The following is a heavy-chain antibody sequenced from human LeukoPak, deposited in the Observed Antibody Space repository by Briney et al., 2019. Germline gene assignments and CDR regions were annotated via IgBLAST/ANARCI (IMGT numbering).Heavy chain of an antibody. J-gene: IGHJ3*02. CDR2: IYYSGST. CDR3: AREGEAGAFDI. V-gene: IGHV4-59*01. CDR1: GGSISSYY. Sequence: PSETLSLTCTVSGGSISSYYWSWIRQPPGKGLEWIGYIYYSGSTNYNPSLKSRVTISVDTSKNQFSLKLSSVTAADTAVYYCAREGEAGAFDIWGQGTKVTVSS. D-gene: IGHD3-16*01.